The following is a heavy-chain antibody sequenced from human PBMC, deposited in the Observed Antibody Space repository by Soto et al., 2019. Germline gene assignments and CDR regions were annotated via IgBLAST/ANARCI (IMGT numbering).Heavy chain of an antibody. CDR2: TYYRSKWYN. J-gene: IGHJ4*02. CDR1: GDSVSSNSAA. V-gene: IGHV6-1*01. CDR3: ARDLSVGAKHTETNYFDY. Sequence: SQTLSLTCVISGDSVSSNSAAWNWIRQSPSRGLEWLGRTYYRSKWYNDYAVSVKSRITINPDTSKNQFSLQLNSVTPEDTAVYYCARDLSVGAKHTETNYFDYWGQGTLVTVSS. D-gene: IGHD1-26*01.